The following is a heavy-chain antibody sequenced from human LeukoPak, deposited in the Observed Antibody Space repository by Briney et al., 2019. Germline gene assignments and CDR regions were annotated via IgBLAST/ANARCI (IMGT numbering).Heavy chain of an antibody. V-gene: IGHV3-23*01. CDR1: GFTFNSYA. Sequence: GGSLRLSCAASGFTFNSYAMTWVRQAPGKGLEWVSAISGSGGSTYYADSVKGRFTISRDNSKNTLYLQMNSLRAEDTAVYYCAKGGRVYYYYGMDVWGQGTTVTVSS. CDR2: ISGSGGST. CDR3: AKGGRVYYYYGMDV. J-gene: IGHJ6*02.